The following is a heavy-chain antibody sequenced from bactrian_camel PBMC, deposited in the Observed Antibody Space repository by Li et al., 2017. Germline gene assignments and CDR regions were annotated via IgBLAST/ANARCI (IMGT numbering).Heavy chain of an antibody. J-gene: IGHJ4*01. CDR2: LDSDGRI. CDR1: VSSANDYC. V-gene: IGHV3S9*01. Sequence: HVQLVESGGGSVQAGGSLRLSCAVSVSSANDYCLGWFRQASGKEREWVGSLDSDGRINYADSAKGRFTISKDNRKNILYLQMNSLQPEDTAMYYCAARQPCRVWLGYEDPGEYNIWGQGTQV. CDR3: AARQPCRVWLGYEDPGEYNI. D-gene: IGHD5*01.